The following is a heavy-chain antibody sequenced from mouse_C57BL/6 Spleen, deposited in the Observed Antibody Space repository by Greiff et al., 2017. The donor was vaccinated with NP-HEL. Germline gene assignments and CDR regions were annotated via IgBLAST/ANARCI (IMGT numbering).Heavy chain of an antibody. V-gene: IGHV5-6*01. CDR3: ARHELWYD. D-gene: IGHD2-1*01. CDR1: GFTFSSYG. J-gene: IGHJ2*01. Sequence: EVQLVESGGDLVKPGGSLKLSCAASGFTFSSYGMSWVRQTPDKRLEWVATISSGGSYTYYPDSVKGRFTISRDNAKNTLYLQMSSLKSEDTAMYYCARHELWYDWGQGTTRTVSS. CDR2: ISSGGSYT.